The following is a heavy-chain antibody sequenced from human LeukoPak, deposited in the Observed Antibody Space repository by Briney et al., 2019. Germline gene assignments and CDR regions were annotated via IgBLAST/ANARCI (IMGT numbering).Heavy chain of an antibody. V-gene: IGHV1-46*01. CDR2: INPSGGST. CDR1: GYTFTSYY. Sequence: ASVKVSCKASGYTFTSYYMHWVRQAPGQGLEWMGIINPSGGSTSYAQKFQGRVTMTRDMSTSTVYMELSRLRSDDTAVYYCARGQYYRDVTFPLHYWGQGTLVTVSS. D-gene: IGHD2/OR15-2a*01. CDR3: ARGQYYRDVTFPLHY. J-gene: IGHJ4*02.